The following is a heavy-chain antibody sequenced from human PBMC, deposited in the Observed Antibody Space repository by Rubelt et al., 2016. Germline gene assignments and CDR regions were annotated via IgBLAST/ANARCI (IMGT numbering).Heavy chain of an antibody. J-gene: IGHJ4*02. CDR1: GYTFTTYG. D-gene: IGHD1-26*01. CDR3: AREAYSGRYPLIDY. Sequence: QVQLVQSGAEVKKPGASVKVSCKASGYTFTTYGINWVRQAPGQGLEWMGWISAYNGNTNHAQKRQGRVTRTTDTSTSTAYMERRSLGSDDTAVYYCAREAYSGRYPLIDYWGQGTLVTVSS. CDR2: ISAYNGNT. V-gene: IGHV1-18*01.